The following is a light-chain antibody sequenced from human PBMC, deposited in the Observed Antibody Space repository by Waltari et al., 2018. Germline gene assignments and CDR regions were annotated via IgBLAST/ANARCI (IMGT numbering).Light chain of an antibody. CDR2: SHV. J-gene: IGLJ2*01. CDR3: AAWDDSLKVVL. Sequence: QSMLTQPPSASGSPGQRVSISCSGGSSNIGSNALNWYKQLPGTAPKLLMYSHVIRPSGVPDRFSGSRSGTSVSLAISGLQSEDEADYYCAAWDDSLKVVLFGGGTKLTVL. V-gene: IGLV1-44*01. CDR1: SSNIGSNA.